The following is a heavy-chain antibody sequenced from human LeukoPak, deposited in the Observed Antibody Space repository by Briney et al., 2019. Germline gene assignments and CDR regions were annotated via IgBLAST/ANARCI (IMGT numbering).Heavy chain of an antibody. CDR3: TRTSITMMGYYFDY. Sequence: SETLSLTCSVSGGSISSTDYYWSWVRQPVGKGLEWIGRIYISGTIDYNPSLKSPVTISLDTSKNQFSLKLNSVTAADTAVYYCTRTSITMMGYYFDYWGQGTLVTVSS. CDR1: GGSISSTDYY. V-gene: IGHV4-61*02. J-gene: IGHJ4*02. CDR2: IYISGTI. D-gene: IGHD3-22*01.